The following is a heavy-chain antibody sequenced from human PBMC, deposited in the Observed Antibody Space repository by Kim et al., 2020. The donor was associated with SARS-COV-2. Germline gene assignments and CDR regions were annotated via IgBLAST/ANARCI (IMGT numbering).Heavy chain of an antibody. CDR3: AKLGSFGVVISVAGWFDP. Sequence: SETLSLTCTVSGGSISSYYWSLIRQPPGKGLEWIGYIYYSGSTNYNPSLKSRVTISVDTSKNQFSLKLSSVTAADTAVYYCAKLGSFGVVISVAGWFDPWGQGTLVTVSS. CDR1: GGSISSYY. D-gene: IGHD3-3*01. J-gene: IGHJ5*02. V-gene: IGHV4-59*08. CDR2: IYYSGST.